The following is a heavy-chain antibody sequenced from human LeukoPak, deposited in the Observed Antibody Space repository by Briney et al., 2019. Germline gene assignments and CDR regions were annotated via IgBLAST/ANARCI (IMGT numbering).Heavy chain of an antibody. CDR2: INHSGGT. CDR1: GGSFSGYY. Sequence: PSETLSLTCAVYGGSFSGYYWSWIRQPPGKGLEWIGEINHSGGTNYNPSLKSRVTISVDTSKNQFSLKLSSVTAADTAVYYCALSPGYSGYAYYFDYWGQGTLVTVSS. V-gene: IGHV4-34*01. J-gene: IGHJ4*02. CDR3: ALSPGYSGYAYYFDY. D-gene: IGHD5-12*01.